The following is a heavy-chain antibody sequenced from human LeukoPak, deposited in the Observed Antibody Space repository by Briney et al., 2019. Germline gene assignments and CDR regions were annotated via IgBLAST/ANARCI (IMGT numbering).Heavy chain of an antibody. V-gene: IGHV3-7*01. CDR1: GFTFSGYW. Sequence: TGGSLRLSCAASGFTFSGYWMSWVRQAPGKGLEWVANIKQDGSEKYYVDSVKGRFTISRDNAKNSLYLQMNSLRAEDTAVYYCVSDYVHFDYWGQGTLVTVSS. D-gene: IGHD3-16*01. J-gene: IGHJ4*02. CDR3: VSDYVHFDY. CDR2: IKQDGSEK.